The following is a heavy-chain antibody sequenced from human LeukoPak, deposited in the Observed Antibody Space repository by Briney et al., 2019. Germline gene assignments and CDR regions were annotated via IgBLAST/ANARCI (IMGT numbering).Heavy chain of an antibody. CDR1: GYTFTGYY. CDR3: ARVGLWFGEFYFDY. J-gene: IGHJ4*02. V-gene: IGHV1-2*02. CDR2: INPNSGGT. Sequence: ASVKVSCKASGYTFTGYYMHWVRQAPGQGLEWMGWINPNSGGTNYAQKFQGRVTMTRDTSISTAYMELRSLRSDDTAVYYCARVGLWFGEFYFDYWGQGTLVTVSS. D-gene: IGHD3-10*01.